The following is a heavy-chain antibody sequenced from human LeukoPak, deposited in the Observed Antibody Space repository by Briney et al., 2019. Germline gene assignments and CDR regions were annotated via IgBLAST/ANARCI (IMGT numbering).Heavy chain of an antibody. V-gene: IGHV1-24*01. J-gene: IGHJ4*02. D-gene: IGHD5-12*01. CDR3: ATGPIYSGYDFDY. CDR1: GYTLTELS. CDR2: FDPEDGET. Sequence: VASVKVSCKVSGYTLTELSMHWVRQAPGKGLEWMGDFDPEDGETIYAQKFQGRVTMTEDTSTDTAYMELSSLRSEDTAVYYCATGPIYSGYDFDYWGQGTLVTVSS.